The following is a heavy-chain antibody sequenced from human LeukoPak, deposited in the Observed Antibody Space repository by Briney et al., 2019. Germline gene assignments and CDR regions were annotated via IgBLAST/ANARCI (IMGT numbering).Heavy chain of an antibody. D-gene: IGHD1-26*01. CDR3: AREVGATTIHYYGVDA. CDR2: ISGYNGNT. Sequence: ASVKVSCKASGYTFTSYAISWVRQAPGQGLEWMGWISGYNGNTNNAQKLQGRVTMTTDTSTSTAYMELRSLRSDDTAVYYCAREVGATTIHYYGVDAWGQGTTVTVSS. V-gene: IGHV1-18*01. J-gene: IGHJ6*02. CDR1: GYTFTSYA.